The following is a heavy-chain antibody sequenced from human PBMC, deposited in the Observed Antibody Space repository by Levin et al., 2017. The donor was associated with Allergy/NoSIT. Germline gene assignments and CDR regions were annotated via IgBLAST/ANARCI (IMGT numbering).Heavy chain of an antibody. J-gene: IGHJ4*02. CDR3: ARDFRGVFDY. V-gene: IGHV3-7*01. D-gene: IGHD2-8*01. CDR2: IKQDGSEI. CDR1: GFSFSDYW. Sequence: GESLKISCAASGFSFSDYWLTWVRQAPGKGLEWVANIKQDGSEINYVDSVKGRFTISRDNAKNSLYLQMNSLRAEDTAVYYCARDFRGVFDYWGQGTLVTVSS.